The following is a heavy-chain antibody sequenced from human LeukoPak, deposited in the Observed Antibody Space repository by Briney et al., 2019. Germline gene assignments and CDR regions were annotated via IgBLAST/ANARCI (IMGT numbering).Heavy chain of an antibody. CDR2: IYYSGST. V-gene: IGHV4-59*12. CDR1: GGSISSYY. J-gene: IGHJ4*02. Sequence: SETLSLTCTVSGGSISSYYWSWIRQPPGKGLEWIGYIYYSGSTNYNPSLKSRVTMSVDTSKNQFSLKLSSVTAADTAVYYCAGGGARSRLDYWGQGTLVTVSS. CDR3: AGGGARSRLDY. D-gene: IGHD1-26*01.